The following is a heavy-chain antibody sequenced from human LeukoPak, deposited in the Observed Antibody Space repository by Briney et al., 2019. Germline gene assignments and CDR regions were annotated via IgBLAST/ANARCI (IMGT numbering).Heavy chain of an antibody. CDR2: INHSGST. CDR3: ARGRDSIAVAKYYFDY. Sequence: SETLSLTCAVYGGSFSGYYWSWIRQPPGKGLEWIGEINHSGSTNYNPSLKSRVTISVDTSKNQCSLKLSSVTAADTAVYYCARGRDSIAVAKYYFDYWGQGTLVTVSS. CDR1: GGSFSGYY. J-gene: IGHJ4*02. D-gene: IGHD6-19*01. V-gene: IGHV4-34*01.